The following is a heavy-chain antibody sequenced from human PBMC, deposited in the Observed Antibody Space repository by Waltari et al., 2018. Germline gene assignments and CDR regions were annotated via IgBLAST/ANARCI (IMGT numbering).Heavy chain of an antibody. J-gene: IGHJ3*02. Sequence: QVQLQESGPGLVKPSETLSLTCTVSGYSISSGYYWGWIRQPPGKGLEWIGSIYHSGSTYYNPSLKSRVTISVDTSKNQFSLKLSSVTAADTAVYYCASGLSVVVVAATGAFDIWGQGIMVTVSS. CDR3: ASGLSVVVVAATGAFDI. D-gene: IGHD2-15*01. CDR2: IYHSGST. V-gene: IGHV4-38-2*02. CDR1: GYSISSGYY.